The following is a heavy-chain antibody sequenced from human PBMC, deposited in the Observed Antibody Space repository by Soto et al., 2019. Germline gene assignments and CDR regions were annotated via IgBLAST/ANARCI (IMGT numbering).Heavy chain of an antibody. CDR2: IYYSGST. J-gene: IGHJ6*02. CDR1: GGSISSYY. D-gene: IGHD6-19*01. V-gene: IGHV4-59*08. Sequence: SETLSLTCTVSGGSISSYYWSWIRQPPGKGLEWIGYIYYSGSTNYNPSLKSRVTISVDTSKNQFSLKLSSVTAADTAVYYCARRLSSGWYYYYYGMDVWGQGTTVTVSS. CDR3: ARRLSSGWYYYYYGMDV.